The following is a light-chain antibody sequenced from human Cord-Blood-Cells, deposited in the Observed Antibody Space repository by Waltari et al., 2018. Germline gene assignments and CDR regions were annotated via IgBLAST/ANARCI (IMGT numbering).Light chain of an antibody. CDR2: AAS. Sequence: DIQMTQSPSSLSASVGDRVTITCRASQSISSYLNWYQQKPGKAPKLLIYAASRLQIGVPSRFSGSGSGTDFTLTISSLQPEDFATYYCQQSYSTPYTFGQGTKLEIK. V-gene: IGKV1-39*01. J-gene: IGKJ2*01. CDR1: QSISSY. CDR3: QQSYSTPYT.